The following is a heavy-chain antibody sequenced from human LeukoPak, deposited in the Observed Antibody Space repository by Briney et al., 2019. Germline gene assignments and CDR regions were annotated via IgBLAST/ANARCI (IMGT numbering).Heavy chain of an antibody. CDR1: GASISSYY. CDR3: ARDYFDSSGYYGRGGDYYMDV. Sequence: SETLSLTCTVSGASISSYYWSWIRQPAGKGLKWIGRIYYCGSTNYNPSVKSRVTISVDKSKNQFSLKLSSVTAADTAVYYCARDYFDSSGYYGRGGDYYMDVWGKGTKVT. J-gene: IGHJ6*03. D-gene: IGHD3-22*01. V-gene: IGHV4-4*07. CDR2: IYYCGST.